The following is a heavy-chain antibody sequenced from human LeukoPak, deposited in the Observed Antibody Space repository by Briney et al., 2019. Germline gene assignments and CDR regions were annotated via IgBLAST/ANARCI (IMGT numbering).Heavy chain of an antibody. V-gene: IGHV1-2*02. CDR1: GYTFTGYY. CDR2: INPNNGGT. CDR3: ARTSFYGYIDY. Sequence: ASVKVSCKASGYTFTGYYMHWVRQAPGQGLEWMGWINPNNGGTNYAQKFQGRVTMTRDTSINTAYMELSRLRFDDTAFYYCARTSFYGYIDYWGQGTLVTVSS. D-gene: IGHD2/OR15-2a*01. J-gene: IGHJ4*02.